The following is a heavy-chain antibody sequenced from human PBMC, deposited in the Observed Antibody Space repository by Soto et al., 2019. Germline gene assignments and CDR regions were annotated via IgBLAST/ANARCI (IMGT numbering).Heavy chain of an antibody. D-gene: IGHD3-10*01. CDR2: IIPIFGTA. V-gene: IGHV1-69*13. CDR1: GGTFSSYA. Sequence: SVKGYCKGSGGTFSSYAISWVRQDPGQGLEWMGGIIPIFGTANYAQKFQGRVTITADESTSTAYMELSSLRSEDTAVYYCARVLLWFGELYYFDYWGQGTLVTVSS. J-gene: IGHJ4*02. CDR3: ARVLLWFGELYYFDY.